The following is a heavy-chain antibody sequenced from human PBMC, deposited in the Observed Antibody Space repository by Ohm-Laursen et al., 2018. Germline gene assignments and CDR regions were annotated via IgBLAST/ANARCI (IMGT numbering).Heavy chain of an antibody. J-gene: IGHJ4*02. Sequence: GSLRLSCAASGFTFSDYYMSWIRQAPGKGLAWISYISHSDSTMYYADTVKGRFTISRDNAKNSLYLQMNSLRAEDTAVYYCARESYGFTSWYFDYWGQGTLVTVSS. D-gene: IGHD3-10*01. CDR2: ISHSDSTM. CDR1: GFTFSDYY. V-gene: IGHV3-11*01. CDR3: ARESYGFTSWYFDY.